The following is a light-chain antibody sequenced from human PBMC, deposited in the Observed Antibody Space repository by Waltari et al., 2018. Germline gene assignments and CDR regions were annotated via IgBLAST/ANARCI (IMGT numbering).Light chain of an antibody. CDR1: QSISSY. J-gene: IGKJ1*01. CDR2: AAP. CDR3: QQSYSTPPWT. Sequence: DIQMTQSPSSLSASVGDRVTITCRARQSISSYLNWYQQKPGKAPKLLIYAAPNLQSGVPSRFSGSGSGTDFTLTISSLQPEDFATYYCQQSYSTPPWTFGQGTKVEIK. V-gene: IGKV1-39*01.